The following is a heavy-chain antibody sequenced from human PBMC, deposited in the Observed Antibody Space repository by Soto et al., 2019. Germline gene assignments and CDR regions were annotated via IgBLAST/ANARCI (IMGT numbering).Heavy chain of an antibody. J-gene: IGHJ5*02. CDR3: ARLKQQLVFHNWFDP. Sequence: QLQLQESGPGLVKPSETLSLTCTVSGGSISSSSYYWGWIRQPPGKGLEWIGSIYYSGSTYYNPSLKSRVTISVDTSKNQFSLKLSSVTATDTAVYYCARLKQQLVFHNWFDPWGQGTLVTVSS. V-gene: IGHV4-39*01. CDR2: IYYSGST. D-gene: IGHD6-13*01. CDR1: GGSISSSSYY.